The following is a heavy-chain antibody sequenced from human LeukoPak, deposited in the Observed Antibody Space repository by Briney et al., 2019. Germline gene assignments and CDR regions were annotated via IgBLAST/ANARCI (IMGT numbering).Heavy chain of an antibody. CDR2: IHYTGNT. CDR3: ARSGSNFLVDY. J-gene: IGHJ4*02. D-gene: IGHD3-3*01. V-gene: IGHV4-39*01. CDR1: GGSISSSSHY. Sequence: PSETLSLICTVSGGSISSSSHYWGWIRQPTGKGLECIGTIHYTGNTYYNPSLKSRVTISVDTSRNQFSLKLNSVTAADTAIYYCARSGSNFLVDYWGQGTLVTVSS.